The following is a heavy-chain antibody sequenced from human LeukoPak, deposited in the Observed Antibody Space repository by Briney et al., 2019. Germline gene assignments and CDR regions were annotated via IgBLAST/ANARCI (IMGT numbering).Heavy chain of an antibody. D-gene: IGHD2-2*01. CDR1: GGSISSGTYF. Sequence: SETLSLTCTVSGGSISSGTYFWGWIRQPPGKWLEWIGTIYYSGSTYYNPSLKSRVTISVDKSKIQFSLRLSSVTAADTAVYYCARHREDIVVVPFDYWGQGTLVTVPS. J-gene: IGHJ4*02. CDR3: ARHREDIVVVPFDY. V-gene: IGHV4-39*01. CDR2: IYYSGST.